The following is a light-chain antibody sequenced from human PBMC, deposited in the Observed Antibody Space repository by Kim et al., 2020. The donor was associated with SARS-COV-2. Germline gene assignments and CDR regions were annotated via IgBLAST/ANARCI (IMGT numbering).Light chain of an antibody. Sequence: LSPGERATLSCRASQSISSSLAWFQQKPGQAPRLLIHGASSRATGIPNRFSGSGSGTDFTFTISRLEPEDFAVYYCQQYGGSPLTFGGGTKVDIK. J-gene: IGKJ4*01. CDR3: QQYGGSPLT. V-gene: IGKV3-20*01. CDR1: QSISSS. CDR2: GAS.